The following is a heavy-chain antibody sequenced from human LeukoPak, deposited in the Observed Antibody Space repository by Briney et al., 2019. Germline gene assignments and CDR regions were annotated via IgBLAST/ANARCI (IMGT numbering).Heavy chain of an antibody. CDR1: GYSFTSYW. D-gene: IGHD3-10*01. V-gene: IGHV5-10-1*01. CDR2: IDPSDSYT. Sequence: GEALKISCKGSGYSFTSYWISWVRQMPGKGLEWMGRIDPSDSYTNYSPSFQGHVTIPADKSISTAYRQWSSLKASDTATYYCARHVYYGSGISFDPWGQGTLVTVSS. CDR3: ARHVYYGSGISFDP. J-gene: IGHJ5*02.